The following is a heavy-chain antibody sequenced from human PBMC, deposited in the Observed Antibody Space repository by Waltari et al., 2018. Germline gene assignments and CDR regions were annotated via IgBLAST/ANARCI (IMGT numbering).Heavy chain of an antibody. CDR2: ISYDGSNK. Sequence: QVQLVESGGGVVQPGRSLRLSCAASGFTFSSYAMHWVRQAPGKGLEWVAVISYDGSNKYYADSVKGRFTISRDNSKNTLYLQMNSLRAEDTAVYYCARDRWQQLSRERMDVWGQGTTVTVSS. J-gene: IGHJ6*02. CDR1: GFTFSSYA. D-gene: IGHD6-13*01. CDR3: ARDRWQQLSRERMDV. V-gene: IGHV3-30-3*01.